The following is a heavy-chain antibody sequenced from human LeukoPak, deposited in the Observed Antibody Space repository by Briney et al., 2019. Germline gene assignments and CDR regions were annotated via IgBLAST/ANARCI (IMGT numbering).Heavy chain of an antibody. CDR3: ARASNTAAGTKFFQN. CDR1: GYTFISYG. CDR2: VSSYNGNT. Sequence: ASLKVSCEASGYTFISYGISWVRQAPGQGLEWIGWVSSYNGNTNYAQNFQDRVTMTTHTSTSTVYMEMRSLRSDDTAVYYCARASNTAAGTKFFQNWGQGILVTVSS. J-gene: IGHJ1*01. D-gene: IGHD6-13*01. V-gene: IGHV1-18*01.